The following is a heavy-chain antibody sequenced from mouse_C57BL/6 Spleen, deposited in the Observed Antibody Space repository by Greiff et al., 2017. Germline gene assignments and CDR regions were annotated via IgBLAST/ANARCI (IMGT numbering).Heavy chain of an antibody. CDR2: INPSSGYT. Sequence: VQLQQSGAELAKPGASVKLSCKASGYTFTSYWMHWVKQRPGQGLEWIGYINPSSGYTKYTQKFKDNATLTADKSSSPAYMQLSSLTYEDSAVYYFAVFSYDVTQRFDYWGQGTTLTVSS. CDR1: GYTFTSYW. V-gene: IGHV1-7*01. J-gene: IGHJ2*01. D-gene: IGHD2-3*01. CDR3: AVFSYDVTQRFDY.